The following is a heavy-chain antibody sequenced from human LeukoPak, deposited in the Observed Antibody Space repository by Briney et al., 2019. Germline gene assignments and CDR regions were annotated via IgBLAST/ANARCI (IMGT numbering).Heavy chain of an antibody. CDR3: ARVFELGMNAVDI. J-gene: IGHJ3*02. V-gene: IGHV4-4*02. D-gene: IGHD7-27*01. CDR1: GGSITTRNW. CDR2: IYHTGIT. Sequence: SGPTLVNPSGTMSLTCTISGGSITTRNWWSWVRQPPGKGLEWIGEIYHTGITKYSPSLKSRVTISVDKSKNQFSLNVTSVTAADTAIYYCARVFELGMNAVDIWGQGTMVTVSS.